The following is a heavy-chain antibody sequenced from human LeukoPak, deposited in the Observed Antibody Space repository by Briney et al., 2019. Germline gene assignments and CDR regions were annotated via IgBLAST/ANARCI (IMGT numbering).Heavy chain of an antibody. CDR3: ATVPFSVGGYSYGLYY. CDR1: GYTFTSYD. CDR2: MNPNSGNT. V-gene: IGHV1-8*01. D-gene: IGHD5-18*01. J-gene: IGHJ4*02. Sequence: ASVKVSCKASGYTFTSYDINWVRQATGQGLEWMGWMNPNSGNTGYAQKFQGRVTMTEDTSTDTAYMELSSLRSEDTAVYYCATVPFSVGGYSYGLYYWGQGTLVTVSS.